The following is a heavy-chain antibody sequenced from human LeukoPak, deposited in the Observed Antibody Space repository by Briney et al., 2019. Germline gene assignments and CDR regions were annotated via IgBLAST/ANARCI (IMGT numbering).Heavy chain of an antibody. CDR3: AIQFGELFYYAFDI. D-gene: IGHD3-10*01. CDR2: MNPNSGNT. J-gene: IGHJ3*02. V-gene: IGHV1-8*03. CDR1: GYTFTSYD. Sequence: GSVKVSCKASGYTFTSYDINWVRQATGQGLEWMGWMNPNSGNTGYAQKFQGGDTITRKTSISTAYMELSGLRSEDTAVYYCAIQFGELFYYAFDIWGQGTMVTVSS.